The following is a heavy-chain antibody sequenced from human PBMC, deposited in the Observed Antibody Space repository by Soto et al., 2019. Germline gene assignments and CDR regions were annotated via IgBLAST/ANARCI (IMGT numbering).Heavy chain of an antibody. CDR3: ARGSTDSYPGSRIFDF. CDR1: GLTFGSRA. D-gene: IGHD2-15*01. Sequence: GGSLRLSCVASGLTFGSRAMTWVRQAPGEGLQWVSTITDTGGDAKYADSVRGRFVISRDNSKKTLYLQMPSLTAEDSPMYYCARGSTDSYPGSRIFDFWGRGPLVTVSS. J-gene: IGHJ4*02. V-gene: IGHV3-23*01. CDR2: ITDTGGDA.